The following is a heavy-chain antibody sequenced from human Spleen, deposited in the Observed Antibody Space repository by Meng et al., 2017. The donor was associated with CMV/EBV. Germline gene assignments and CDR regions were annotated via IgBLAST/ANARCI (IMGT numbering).Heavy chain of an antibody. CDR3: ARDQQLIPAEYFQH. CDR2: ISAYDGNT. J-gene: IGHJ1*01. V-gene: IGHV1-18*01. CDR1: GYTFTNYG. D-gene: IGHD6-13*01. Sequence: QVELVQSGAEMKKPGASVTVSCQASGYTFTNYGIIWVRQAPGQGLEWMGWISAYDGNTIYAQKVQGRVAMTTDASTNTAYLELRSLRSDDTAVYYCARDQQLIPAEYFQHWGPGTLVTVSS.